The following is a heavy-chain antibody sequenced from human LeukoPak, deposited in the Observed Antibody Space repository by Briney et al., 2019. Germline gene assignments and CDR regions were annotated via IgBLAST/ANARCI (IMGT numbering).Heavy chain of an antibody. V-gene: IGHV1-2*02. Sequence: ASVKVSCKASGYTFTGYYMHWVRQAPGQGLEWMGWINPNSGGTNYAQKFQGRVTMTRDTSISTAYMELSRLRSDDTAVYYCARDPILRFLEWSIRYYYGMDVWGQGTTVTVSS. CDR1: GYTFTGYY. CDR2: INPNSGGT. CDR3: ARDPILRFLEWSIRYYYGMDV. D-gene: IGHD3-3*01. J-gene: IGHJ6*02.